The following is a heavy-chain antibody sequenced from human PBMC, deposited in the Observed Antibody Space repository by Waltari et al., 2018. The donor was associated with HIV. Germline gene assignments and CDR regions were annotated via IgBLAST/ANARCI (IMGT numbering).Heavy chain of an antibody. J-gene: IGHJ4*02. CDR1: GGSIRSSTYY. V-gene: IGHV4-39*01. CDR3: ARHRRNDIGDY. CDR2: IYYSGST. Sequence: QLQLQESGPALVKPSATLSLTSPVSGGSIRSSTYYWGWIRQPPGKGLEWIGSIYYSGSTYYNPSLKSRVTISVDTSKNQFSLKLSSVTAADTAVYYCARHRRNDIGDYWGQGTLVTVSS. D-gene: IGHD3-9*01.